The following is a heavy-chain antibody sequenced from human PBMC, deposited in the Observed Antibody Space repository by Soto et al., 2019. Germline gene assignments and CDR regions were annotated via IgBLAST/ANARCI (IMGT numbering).Heavy chain of an antibody. CDR3: AREHHSSGNLDY. Sequence: SVKVSCKASGGTFGSYAISWVRQAPGQGLEWMGGIIPIFGTANYAQKFQGRVTITADESTSTAYMELSSLRSEDTAVYYCAREHHSSGNLDYWGQGTLVTVSS. CDR1: GGTFGSYA. D-gene: IGHD3-22*01. J-gene: IGHJ4*02. V-gene: IGHV1-69*13. CDR2: IIPIFGTA.